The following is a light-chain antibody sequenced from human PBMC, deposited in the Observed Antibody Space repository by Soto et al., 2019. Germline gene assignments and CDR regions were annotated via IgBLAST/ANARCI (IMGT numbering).Light chain of an antibody. Sequence: DIQLTQSPSFLSASVGDRVTITCRASQGINSYLAWYQQKPGKAPKVLMYDASTLQRGLPSRFSGSGSGTEFTLAISSLQHEDFATYYCQQFNNYPITFGQGTRLEIK. V-gene: IGKV1-9*01. CDR1: QGINSY. CDR2: DAS. J-gene: IGKJ5*01. CDR3: QQFNNYPIT.